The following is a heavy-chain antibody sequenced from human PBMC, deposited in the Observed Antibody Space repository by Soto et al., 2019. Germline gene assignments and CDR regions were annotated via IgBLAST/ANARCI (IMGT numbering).Heavy chain of an antibody. V-gene: IGHV1-24*01. CDR3: ATDIPSGRYFDWSHGY. D-gene: IGHD3-9*01. CDR1: GYTLTELS. CDR2: FDPEDGET. Sequence: GASVKASCKVSGYTLTELSMHWVRQAPGKGLEWMGGFDPEDGETIYAQKFQGRVTMTEDTSTDTAYMELSSLRSEDTAVYYCATDIPSGRYFDWSHGYWGQGTLVTVSS. J-gene: IGHJ4*02.